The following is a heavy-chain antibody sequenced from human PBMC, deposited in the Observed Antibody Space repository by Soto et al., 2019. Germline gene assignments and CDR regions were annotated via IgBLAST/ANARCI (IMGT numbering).Heavy chain of an antibody. J-gene: IGHJ6*02. CDR2: IRSKAYSGAT. CDR1: GFTFGDYA. Sequence: LRLSCTASGFTFGDYAMSWFRQAPGKGLEWVGFIRSKAYSGATDYAASVKGRFTISRDDFKNIASLQMNSLKTEDTAVYYCSRLLGPYYYYGMDVWGQGTTVTVSS. D-gene: IGHD3-10*01. CDR3: SRLLGPYYYYGMDV. V-gene: IGHV3-49*03.